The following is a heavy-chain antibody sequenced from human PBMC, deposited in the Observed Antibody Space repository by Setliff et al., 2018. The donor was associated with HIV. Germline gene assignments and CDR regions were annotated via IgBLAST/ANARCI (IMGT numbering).Heavy chain of an antibody. J-gene: IGHJ5*02. V-gene: IGHV1-2*06. CDR2: INPDNSLT. Sequence: ASVKVSCKASGYKFTGHYAHWVRQAPGQGLQWMGRINPDNSLTTYAEYFEGRVTLTRDTSTNTAYMELRRLRSDDTAIYFCARNKIGWDTYSVVNYFDPWGQGTLVTVSS. CDR3: ARNKIGWDTYSVVNYFDP. CDR1: GYKFTGHY. D-gene: IGHD2-21*01.